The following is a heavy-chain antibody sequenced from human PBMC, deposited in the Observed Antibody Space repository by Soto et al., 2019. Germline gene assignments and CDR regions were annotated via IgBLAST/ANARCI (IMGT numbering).Heavy chain of an antibody. V-gene: IGHV3-33*01. CDR3: ARDQDTSGYSYY. D-gene: IGHD3-22*01. J-gene: IGHJ4*01. Sequence: QVQLVESGGGVVQPGRSLRLSCAASGFTFSSYAMHWVRQAPGKGLEWVASIWFDGSNKFYADSVKGRFTISRDNSKNTLFLQMNSLRAEDTAVYYCARDQDTSGYSYYWGEGTLVTVSS. CDR1: GFTFSSYA. CDR2: IWFDGSNK.